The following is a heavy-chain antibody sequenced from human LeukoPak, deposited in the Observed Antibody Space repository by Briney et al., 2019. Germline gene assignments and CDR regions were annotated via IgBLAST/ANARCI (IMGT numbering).Heavy chain of an antibody. CDR3: ARSPYGSGSYRLDY. J-gene: IGHJ4*02. CDR2: ISYDGSNK. CDR1: GFTFSSYA. V-gene: IGHV3-30*04. D-gene: IGHD3-10*01. Sequence: PGGSLRLSCAATGFTFSSYAMHWVRQAPGKGLEWVAVISYDGSNKYYADSVKGRFTISRDNSKNTLYLQMNSLRAEDTAVYYCARSPYGSGSYRLDYWGQGTLVAVSS.